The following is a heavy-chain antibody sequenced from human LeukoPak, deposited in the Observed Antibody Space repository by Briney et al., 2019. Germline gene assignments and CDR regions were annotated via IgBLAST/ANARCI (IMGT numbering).Heavy chain of an antibody. V-gene: IGHV4-39*01. Sequence: SETLSLTCTVSGGSISSYYWGWIRQPPGKGLEWIGSIYYSGSTYYNPSFKSRVTISVDTSKNQFSLKLSSVTAADTAVYYCAVDCTNGVCYTDYWGQGTLVTVSS. CDR2: IYYSGST. CDR3: AVDCTNGVCYTDY. D-gene: IGHD2-8*01. J-gene: IGHJ4*02. CDR1: GGSISSYY.